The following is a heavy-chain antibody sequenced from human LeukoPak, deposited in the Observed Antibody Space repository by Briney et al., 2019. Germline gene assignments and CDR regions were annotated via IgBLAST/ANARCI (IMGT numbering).Heavy chain of an antibody. Sequence: ASVKVSCKASGYTFTSYDINWVRQATGQGLEWMGWMNPNSGNTGYAQKFQGRVTMTRNTSISTAYMELSSLRSEDTAVYYCASEAAAGTVNYYYGMDVWGQGTMVTVSS. V-gene: IGHV1-8*01. CDR2: MNPNSGNT. CDR3: ASEAAAGTVNYYYGMDV. J-gene: IGHJ6*02. CDR1: GYTFTSYD. D-gene: IGHD6-13*01.